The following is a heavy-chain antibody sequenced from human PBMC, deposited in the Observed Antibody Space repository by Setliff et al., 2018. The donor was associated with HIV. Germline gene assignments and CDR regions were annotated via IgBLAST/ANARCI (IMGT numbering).Heavy chain of an antibody. J-gene: IGHJ4*02. CDR3: ARHPPYCSGGSCYRGKGYYFDY. CDR1: GGSISSISYY. CDR2: IYYSGST. D-gene: IGHD2-15*01. Sequence: SETLSLTCTVSGGSISSISYYWGWIRQPPGKGLEWIGSIYYSGSTYYNPSLKSRVTISVDRSKNQFSLKLNSVTAADTAMYYCARHPPYCSGGSCYRGKGYYFDYWARERWSPSPQ. V-gene: IGHV4-39*01.